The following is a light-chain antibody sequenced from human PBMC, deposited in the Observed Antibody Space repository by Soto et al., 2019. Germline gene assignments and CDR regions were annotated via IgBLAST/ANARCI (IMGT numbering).Light chain of an antibody. CDR3: QQYGGSVQT. Sequence: ENVLTQSPGTLSLSPGERATLSCRASQSVGSNYLAWYQQRPGQPPNLLIFGASHRAPDIPDRFSGSGSGTDFTLTISRLEPEDFAVYYCQQYGGSVQTFGQGTKVDIK. CDR2: GAS. CDR1: QSVGSNY. J-gene: IGKJ1*01. V-gene: IGKV3-20*01.